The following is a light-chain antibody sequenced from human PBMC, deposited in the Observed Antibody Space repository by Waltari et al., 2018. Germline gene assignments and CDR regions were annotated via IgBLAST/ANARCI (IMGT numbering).Light chain of an antibody. CDR3: QAWDSSTAGGV. Sequence: SYELTQPPSVSVSPGQTASITCSGDKLGDKYACWYQQKPGQSPVLVIDQDSKRPSGIPERVSGSKSGYTATLTISGTQAMDEADDYCQAWDSSTAGGVFGGGTKLTVL. J-gene: IGLJ2*01. CDR1: KLGDKY. CDR2: QDS. V-gene: IGLV3-1*01.